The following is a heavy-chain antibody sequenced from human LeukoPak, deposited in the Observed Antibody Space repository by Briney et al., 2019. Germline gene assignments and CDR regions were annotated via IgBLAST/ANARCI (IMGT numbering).Heavy chain of an antibody. CDR1: GYSISSVYH. CDR2: IYHSGNT. Sequence: SETLSLTCTVSGYSISSVYHWGWIRQPPGRGLEWIGSIYHSGNTYYNPSLKSRVTISVDTSKNQFSLKLSSVIAADTAVYYCARGGYYYGSGSYYSPYYFDYWGQGTLVTVSS. CDR3: ARGGYYYGSGSYYSPYYFDY. V-gene: IGHV4-38-2*02. J-gene: IGHJ4*02. D-gene: IGHD3-10*01.